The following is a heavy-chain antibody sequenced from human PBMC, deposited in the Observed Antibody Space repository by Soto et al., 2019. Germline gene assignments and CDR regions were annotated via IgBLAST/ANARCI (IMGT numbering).Heavy chain of an antibody. CDR3: ARAAYDILTGYYNGGAFDI. J-gene: IGHJ3*02. D-gene: IGHD3-9*01. CDR1: AYTFTSYG. V-gene: IGHV1-18*01. CDR2: ISAYNGNK. Sequence: QVQLVQSGGEVKKPGASVKVSCKASAYTFTSYGISWVRQAPGQVLEWMGWISAYNGNKNYVQTLQGRVTMTTDTYPSTGYIELRILRNEEPDVYYCARAAYDILTGYYNGGAFDIWGQGTMVTVSS.